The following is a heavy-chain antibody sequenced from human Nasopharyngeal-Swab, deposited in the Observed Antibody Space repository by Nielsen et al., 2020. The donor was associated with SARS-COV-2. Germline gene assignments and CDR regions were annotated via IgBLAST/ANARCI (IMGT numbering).Heavy chain of an antibody. CDR2: IIPILGIA. V-gene: IGHV1-69*04. J-gene: IGHJ6*02. CDR1: GGTFSSYA. CDR3: ARGNEGAAAGTGYYYYGMDV. D-gene: IGHD6-13*01. Sequence: SVKVYCKASGGTFSSYAISWVRQAPGQGLEWMGRIIPILGIANYAQKFQGRVTITADKSTSTAYMELSSLRSEDTAVYYCARGNEGAAAGTGYYYYGMDVWGQGTTVTVSS.